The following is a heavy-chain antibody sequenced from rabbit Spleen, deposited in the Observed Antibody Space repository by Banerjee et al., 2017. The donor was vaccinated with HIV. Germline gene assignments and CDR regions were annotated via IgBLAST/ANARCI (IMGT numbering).Heavy chain of an antibody. CDR2: IYTGSGST. D-gene: IGHD8-1*01. CDR1: GFSFSSSYY. CDR3: ARDTGSSFSTYGMDL. J-gene: IGHJ6*01. V-gene: IGHV1S45*01. Sequence: QEQLEESGGDLVKPEGSLTLTCTASGFSFSSSYYMCWVRQAPGKGLEWIGCIYTGSGSTYYASWAKGRFTISKTSSTTVTLQMTSLTAADTATYFCARDTGSSFSTYGMDLWGQGTLVTVS.